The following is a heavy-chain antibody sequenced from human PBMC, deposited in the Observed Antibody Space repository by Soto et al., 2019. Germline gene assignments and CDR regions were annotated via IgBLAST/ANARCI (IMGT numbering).Heavy chain of an antibody. V-gene: IGHV3-9*01. CDR1: GFTFDDYA. D-gene: IGHD3-10*01. Sequence: GGSLRLSCAASGFTFDDYAMHWVRQAPGKGLEWVSGISWNSGSMDYADSVKGRFTISRDNAKNSLYLQMNSLRAEDTALYYCARDIRAGHSYYYMDVWGKGTTVTVSS. J-gene: IGHJ6*03. CDR3: ARDIRAGHSYYYMDV. CDR2: ISWNSGSM.